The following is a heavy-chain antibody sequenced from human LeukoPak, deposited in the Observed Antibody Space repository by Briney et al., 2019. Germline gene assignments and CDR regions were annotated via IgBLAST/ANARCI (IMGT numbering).Heavy chain of an antibody. Sequence: ASVTVSCKASGYTFTSYDINWVRQATGQGLEWMGWMNPNSGNTGYAQKFQGRVTMTRNTSISTAYMELSSLRSEDTAVYYCARGRVTIFGVVITGRYYYMDVWGKGATVTVSS. V-gene: IGHV1-8*01. D-gene: IGHD3-3*01. CDR3: ARGRVTIFGVVITGRYYYMDV. CDR1: GYTFTSYD. J-gene: IGHJ6*03. CDR2: MNPNSGNT.